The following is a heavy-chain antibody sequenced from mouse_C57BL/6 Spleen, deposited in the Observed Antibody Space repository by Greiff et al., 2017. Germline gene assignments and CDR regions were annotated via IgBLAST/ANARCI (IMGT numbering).Heavy chain of an antibody. Sequence: VQLQQPGAELVMPGASVKLSCKASGYTFTSYWMPWVQQRPGQGLEWIGEIDPSDSYTNYNQKFKGQSTVTVDKSTSTAYMQLSSLTSEDSAVYYCARGYYGSSPAWFAYWGQGTLVTVAA. V-gene: IGHV1-69*01. CDR3: ARGYYGSSPAWFAY. CDR2: IDPSDSYT. J-gene: IGHJ3*01. D-gene: IGHD1-1*01. CDR1: GYTFTSYW.